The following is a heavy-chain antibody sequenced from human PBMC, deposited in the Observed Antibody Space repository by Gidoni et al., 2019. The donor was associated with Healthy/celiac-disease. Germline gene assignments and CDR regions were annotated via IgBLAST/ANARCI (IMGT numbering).Heavy chain of an antibody. CDR2: IDPSNSYT. CDR1: GYSFTSYW. Sequence: EVQLVQSGAEVKKPVESLRISCKGSGYSFTSYWISWVRQMPGKGLEWMGRIDPSNSYTNYSPSFQGHVTISADKSISTAYLQWSSLKASDTAMYYCARLGWSEQLVDGWFDPWGQGTLVTVSS. CDR3: ARLGWSEQLVDGWFDP. V-gene: IGHV5-10-1*03. J-gene: IGHJ5*02. D-gene: IGHD6-6*01.